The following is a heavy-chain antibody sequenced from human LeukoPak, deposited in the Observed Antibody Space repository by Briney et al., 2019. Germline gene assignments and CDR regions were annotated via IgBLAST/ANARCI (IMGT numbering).Heavy chain of an antibody. CDR1: GGSFSGYY. CDR3: ARQRDYYGSGSYDY. J-gene: IGHJ4*02. Sequence: PSETLSLTCAVYGGSFSGYYWSWIRQPPGKGLEWIGEINHSGSTNYNPSLKSRVTISVDTSKNQFSLKLSSVTAADTAVYYCARQRDYYGSGSYDYWGQGTLVTVSS. V-gene: IGHV4-34*01. D-gene: IGHD3-10*01. CDR2: INHSGST.